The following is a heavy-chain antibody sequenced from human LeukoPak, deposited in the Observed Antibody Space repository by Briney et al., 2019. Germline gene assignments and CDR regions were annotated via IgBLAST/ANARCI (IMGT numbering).Heavy chain of an antibody. J-gene: IGHJ3*02. CDR2: INHSGST. D-gene: IGHD1-7*01. V-gene: IGHV4-34*01. CDR3: ARGRTKSRPNAFDI. CDR1: GGSFSGYY. Sequence: SETLSLTCAVYGGSFSGYYWSWIRQPPGKGLEWIGEINHSGSTNYNPSLKGRVTISVDTSKNQFSLKLSSVTAADTAVYYCARGRTKSRPNAFDIWGQGTMVTVSS.